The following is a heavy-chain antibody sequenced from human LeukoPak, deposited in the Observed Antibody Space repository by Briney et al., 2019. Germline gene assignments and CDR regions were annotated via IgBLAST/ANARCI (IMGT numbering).Heavy chain of an antibody. D-gene: IGHD1-14*01. J-gene: IGHJ6*02. Sequence: SVKVSCKASRGTFSSYAISWVRQAPAQGLEWMGVIVPIFGTTNYAQKFQGRVTITADESTSTAYMELSSLRSEDTAVYYCAHPSRTYYYYAMDVWGQGTTVTVSS. CDR2: IVPIFGTT. CDR3: AHPSRTYYYYAMDV. V-gene: IGHV1-69*13. CDR1: RGTFSSYA.